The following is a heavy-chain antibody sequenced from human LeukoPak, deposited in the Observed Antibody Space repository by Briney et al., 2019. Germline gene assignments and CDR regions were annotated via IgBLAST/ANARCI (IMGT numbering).Heavy chain of an antibody. CDR1: GFTLRSYV. J-gene: IGHJ4*02. CDR2: SGSGDST. Sequence: GGSLRLSCVASGFTLRSYVMNWVRQTPGKGLEWVSSSGSGDSTFYADSVKGRFTISRDNSKNTLYLQMNSLRAEDTAVYYCASEIIFGSFDYWGQGTLVTVSS. V-gene: IGHV3-23*01. CDR3: ASEIIFGSFDY. D-gene: IGHD3-3*01.